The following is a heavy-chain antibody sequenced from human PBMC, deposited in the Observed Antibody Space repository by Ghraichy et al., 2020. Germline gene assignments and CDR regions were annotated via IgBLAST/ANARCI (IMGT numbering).Heavy chain of an antibody. J-gene: IGHJ6*03. Sequence: SETLSLTCTVSGGSISNYFWSWIRQSPAKGLEWIGYISYDGRSNHNPSLKSRINISEDTSKNQLSLRLNSVTAADTAVYYCARGPRRVFWRGYPHHYFFYMDVWGKGTTVTVSS. CDR1: GGSISNYF. V-gene: IGHV4-59*01. CDR3: ARGPRRVFWRGYPHHYFFYMDV. D-gene: IGHD3-3*01. CDR2: ISYDGRS.